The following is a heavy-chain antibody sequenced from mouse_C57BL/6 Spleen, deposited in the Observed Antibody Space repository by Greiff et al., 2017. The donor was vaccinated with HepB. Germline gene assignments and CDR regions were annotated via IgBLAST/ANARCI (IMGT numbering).Heavy chain of an antibody. Sequence: DVMLVESGGDLVKPGGSLKLSCAASGFTFSSYGMSWVRQTPDKRLEWVATISSGGSYTYYPDSVKGRFTISRDNAKNTLYLQMSSLKSEDTAMYYCARQGYGSSYGYAMDYWGQGTSVTVSS. J-gene: IGHJ4*01. CDR1: GFTFSSYG. V-gene: IGHV5-6*02. D-gene: IGHD1-1*01. CDR3: ARQGYGSSYGYAMDY. CDR2: ISSGGSYT.